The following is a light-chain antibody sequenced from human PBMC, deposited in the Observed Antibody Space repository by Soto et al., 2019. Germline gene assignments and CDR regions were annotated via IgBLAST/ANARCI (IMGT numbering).Light chain of an antibody. CDR2: AAS. J-gene: IGKJ1*01. CDR3: QQSYSTPWT. Sequence: IHMTQSPSSLSSAVGDIFTITFRASQSISNYLNWYQQKPGKAPKLLIYAASSLQSGVPSRFSGSGSGTDFTLTVSSLQPEDFATYFCQQSYSTPWTFGHGTKVDIK. CDR1: QSISNY. V-gene: IGKV1-39*01.